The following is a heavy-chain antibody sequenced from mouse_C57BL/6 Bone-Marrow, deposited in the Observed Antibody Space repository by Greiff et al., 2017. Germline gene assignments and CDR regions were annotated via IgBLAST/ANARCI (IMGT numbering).Heavy chain of an antibody. CDR1: GYTFTDYS. V-gene: IGHV1-76*01. CDR2: IYPGSGNT. J-gene: IGHJ2*01. Sequence: VQVVESGAELMRPGASVKLSCKASGYTFTDYSINWVKQRPGQGLEWIARIYPGSGNTYYNEKFNGKATLTAEKSSSTASMQLSSLTSEESAVYFGARDYDYDVDYWGQGTTLTVSS. CDR3: ARDYDYDVDY. D-gene: IGHD2-4*01.